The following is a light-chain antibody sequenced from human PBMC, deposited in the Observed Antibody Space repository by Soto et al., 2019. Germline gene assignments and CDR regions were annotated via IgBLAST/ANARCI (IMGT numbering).Light chain of an antibody. CDR3: SSYAGSHNWV. J-gene: IGLJ3*02. CDR2: EVT. V-gene: IGLV2-8*01. Sequence: QSALTQPPSASGSLGQSVTISCTGTSSDVGGYDFVSWYQQHPGKAPKLTIYEVTRRPSGVPDRFSGSKSGNTASLTVSGLQAEDEADYYCSSYAGSHNWVFGGGTKLTVL. CDR1: SSDVGGYDF.